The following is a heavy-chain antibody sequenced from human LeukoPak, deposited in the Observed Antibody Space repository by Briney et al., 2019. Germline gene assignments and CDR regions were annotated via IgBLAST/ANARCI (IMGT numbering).Heavy chain of an antibody. CDR2: MNPNSGNT. CDR1: GYTFISYG. J-gene: IGHJ4*02. Sequence: ASVKVSCKASGYTFISYGISWVRQAPGQGLEWMGWMNPNSGNTGYAQKFQGRVTMTRNTSISTAYMELSSLRSEDTAVYYCARNHRSFDYWGQGTLVTVSS. V-gene: IGHV1-8*01. D-gene: IGHD6-6*01. CDR3: ARNHRSFDY.